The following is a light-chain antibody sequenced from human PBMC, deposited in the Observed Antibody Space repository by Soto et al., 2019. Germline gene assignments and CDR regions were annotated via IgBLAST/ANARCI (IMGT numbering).Light chain of an antibody. J-gene: IGKJ3*01. CDR1: QSVSSN. V-gene: IGKV3-15*01. Sequence: EIVMTQSPATLSVSPGERATLSCRASQSVSSNLAWYQQKPGQAPRLLIYGASTRATDIPPRFSGSGSGTEFTLTISSLQSEDFAVYYCQQYNNWPPVTFGPGNKVDIK. CDR2: GAS. CDR3: QQYNNWPPVT.